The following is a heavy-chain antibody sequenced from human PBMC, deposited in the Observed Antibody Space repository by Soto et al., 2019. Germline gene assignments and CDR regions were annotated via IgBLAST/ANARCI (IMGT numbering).Heavy chain of an antibody. CDR3: ARRYGWAFDI. V-gene: IGHV4-30-2*01. J-gene: IGHJ3*02. CDR2: MYHSGST. D-gene: IGHD3-16*01. CDR1: GGSISSGGYS. Sequence: SETLSLTCAVSGGSISSGGYSWSWIRQPPGKGLEWIGYMYHSGSTYYNPSLKSRVTISVDTSKNQFSLKLSSVTAADTAVYYCARRYGWAFDIWGQGTMVTVSS.